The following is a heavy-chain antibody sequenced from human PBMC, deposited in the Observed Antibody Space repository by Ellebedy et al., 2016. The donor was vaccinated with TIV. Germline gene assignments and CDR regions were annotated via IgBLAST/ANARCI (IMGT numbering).Heavy chain of an antibody. V-gene: IGHV1-2*02. CDR2: INPKTGDI. CDR1: GYTFTGQY. Sequence: ASVKVSXXASGYTFTGQYIHWVRQAPGQGLEWMGCINPKTGDISYAQKFQVRVTMTRDTSINTAYMDLSSLTSDDTALYYCASKRCNWANCHLPTLDYWGQGTPVTVSS. CDR3: ASKRCNWANCHLPTLDY. D-gene: IGHD2/OR15-2a*01. J-gene: IGHJ4*02.